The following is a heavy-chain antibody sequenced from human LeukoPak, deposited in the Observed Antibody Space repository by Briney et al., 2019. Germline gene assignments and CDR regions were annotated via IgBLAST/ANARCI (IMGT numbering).Heavy chain of an antibody. Sequence: GGSLRLSCAASGFTVSSNYMNWVRQAPGKVLEWVSVIYSGGSTYYADSVEGRFTISRDNSKNTLSLQMNNLRAEDTAVYYCARAGGGWSFDYLGQGTLVTVSS. V-gene: IGHV3-53*01. CDR3: ARAGGGWSFDY. CDR1: GFTVSSNY. J-gene: IGHJ4*02. CDR2: IYSGGST. D-gene: IGHD6-19*01.